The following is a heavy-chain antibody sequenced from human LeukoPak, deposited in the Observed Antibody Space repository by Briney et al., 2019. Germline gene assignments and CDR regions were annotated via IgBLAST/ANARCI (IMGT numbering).Heavy chain of an antibody. Sequence: PSETLSLTCTVSGYSISSGYYQGWIRQPPGKGLEGICSIYHSGSTYYNPSLKSRVTISIDTSKNQFSLKLSSVTAADTAVYYCASLIVAVGNYYYYMDVWSKGTTVTV. D-gene: IGHD6-13*01. CDR1: GYSISSGYY. V-gene: IGHV4-38-2*02. CDR3: ASLIVAVGNYYYYMDV. CDR2: IYHSGST. J-gene: IGHJ6*03.